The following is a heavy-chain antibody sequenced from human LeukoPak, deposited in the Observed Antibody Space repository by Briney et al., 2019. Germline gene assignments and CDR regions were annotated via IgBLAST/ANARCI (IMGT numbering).Heavy chain of an antibody. CDR2: ISGSGGST. CDR3: AKGSSSSHYYYYMDV. CDR1: GFTFSSYA. V-gene: IGHV3-23*01. J-gene: IGHJ6*03. Sequence: PGGSLRLSCAASGFTFSSYAMSWVRQAPGKGLEWVSAISGSGGSTYYADSVKGRFTISRDNSKNTLYLQMNSLRAEDTAVYYCAKGSSSSHYYYYMDVWGKGTTVTVSS. D-gene: IGHD6-6*01.